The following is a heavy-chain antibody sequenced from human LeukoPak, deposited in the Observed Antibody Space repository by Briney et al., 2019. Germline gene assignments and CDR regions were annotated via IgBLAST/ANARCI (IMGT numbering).Heavy chain of an antibody. J-gene: IGHJ4*02. V-gene: IGHV4-59*01. CDR3: APRAVVIPDAFDY. CDR1: GASISSLY. D-gene: IGHD4-23*01. CDR2: MYYDGST. Sequence: SETLSLTCAVSGASISSLYWNWIRQPPGKGLEYIGYMYYDGSTNYNPSLKSRVTISKDTSKNQFSLKLTSVTVADTAVYYCAPRAVVIPDAFDYWGQGTLVTVSS.